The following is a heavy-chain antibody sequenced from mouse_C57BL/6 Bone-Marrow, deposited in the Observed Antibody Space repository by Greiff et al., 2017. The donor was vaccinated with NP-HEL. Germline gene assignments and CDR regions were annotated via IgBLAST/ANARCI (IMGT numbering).Heavy chain of an antibody. Sequence: QVQLQQPGAELVKPGASVKLSCKASGYTFTSYWMHWVKQRPGHGLEWIGMIHPNSGSTNYNEKFKSKATLTVDKSSSTAYMQLSSLTSEDSAVYYCARQDSNYGYAMDYWGQGTSVTVSS. CDR3: ARQDSNYGYAMDY. V-gene: IGHV1-64*01. CDR1: GYTFTSYW. J-gene: IGHJ4*01. CDR2: IHPNSGST. D-gene: IGHD2-5*01.